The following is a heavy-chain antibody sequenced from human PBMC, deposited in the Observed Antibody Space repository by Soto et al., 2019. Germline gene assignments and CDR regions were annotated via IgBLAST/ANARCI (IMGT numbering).Heavy chain of an antibody. Sequence: QLQLQESGPGLVKPSETLSLTCTVSGGSISSRSHYWGWIRPSPGKHLEWIGSSYYRGSTHYNPSRRSRLSRSVDPCKGQVSPEVSSVTATDPSVYYSATAGRFGLVTPFFEYWDQGMLVRVSS. J-gene: IGHJ4*02. CDR1: GGSISSRSHY. D-gene: IGHD3-3*01. CDR3: ATAGRFGLVTPFFEY. V-gene: IGHV4-39*01. CDR2: SYYRGST.